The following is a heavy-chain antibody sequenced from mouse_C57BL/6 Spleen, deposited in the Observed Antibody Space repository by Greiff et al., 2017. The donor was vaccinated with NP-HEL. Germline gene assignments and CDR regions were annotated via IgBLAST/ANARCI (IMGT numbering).Heavy chain of an antibody. Sequence: QVQLKQPGAELVKPGASVKLSCKASGYTFTSYWMHWVKQRPGRGLEWIGRIDPNSGGTKYNEKFKSKATLTVDKPSSTAYMQLSSLTSEDSAVYYCARGDYSNYVFAYWGQGTLVTVSA. CDR2: IDPNSGGT. CDR3: ARGDYSNYVFAY. J-gene: IGHJ3*01. CDR1: GYTFTSYW. D-gene: IGHD2-5*01. V-gene: IGHV1-72*01.